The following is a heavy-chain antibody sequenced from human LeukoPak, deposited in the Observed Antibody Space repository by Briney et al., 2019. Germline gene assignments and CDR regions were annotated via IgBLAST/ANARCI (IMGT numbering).Heavy chain of an antibody. D-gene: IGHD3-16*01. J-gene: IGHJ4*02. V-gene: IGHV1-2*06. CDR2: INPNSGDT. Sequence: ASVKVSCKAPGYTFIAYYIHWVRQAPGQGLEWMGRINPNSGDTDYAQKFQGRIIMSRDTSISTLYMDLSRLRSDDTAVYYCVRVGGSGAYYAFDYWGQGSLVTVSS. CDR3: VRVGGSGAYYAFDY. CDR1: GYTFIAYY.